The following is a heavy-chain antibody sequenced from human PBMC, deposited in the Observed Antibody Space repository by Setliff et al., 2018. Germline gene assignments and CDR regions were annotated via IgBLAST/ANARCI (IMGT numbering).Heavy chain of an antibody. CDR3: ARGNYYDSSGYSVDY. D-gene: IGHD3-22*01. Sequence: SVKVSCKASGGTFSSYAISWVRQASGQGLEWMGGIIPIFGTANYAQKFQGRVTITTDESTSTAYMELSSLRSEDTAVYYCARGNYYDSSGYSVDYWGQGTLVTVSS. CDR1: GGTFSSYA. V-gene: IGHV1-69*05. J-gene: IGHJ4*02. CDR2: IIPIFGTA.